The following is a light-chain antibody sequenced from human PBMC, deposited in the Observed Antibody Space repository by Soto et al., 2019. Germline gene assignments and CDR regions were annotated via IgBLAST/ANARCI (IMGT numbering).Light chain of an antibody. Sequence: DIQMTQSPSTLSASVGDRVTITCRANQSISSWLAWYQQKPGTAPKLLIYDASSLESGVPSRFSGSGSGTEFTLTISSLQPDDFATYDCQQYNSYWTFGQGTKVEIK. CDR2: DAS. J-gene: IGKJ1*01. V-gene: IGKV1-5*01. CDR3: QQYNSYWT. CDR1: QSISSW.